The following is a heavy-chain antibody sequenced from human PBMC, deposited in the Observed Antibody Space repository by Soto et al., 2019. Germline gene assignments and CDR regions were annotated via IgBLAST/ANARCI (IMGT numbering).Heavy chain of an antibody. CDR1: GGSIISGNHY. Sequence: QVQLQESGPGLVKPSQTLSLTCTVSGGSIISGNHYWNWIRQHPGKGLEWIGYISYSGTTSYNPSRKSLVTISVDTSKNQFSLKLNSVTAADTAVYYCARLSITSNGGWFDPWGQGTLVTVSS. CDR3: ARLSITSNGGWFDP. D-gene: IGHD1-20*01. V-gene: IGHV4-31*01. CDR2: ISYSGTT. J-gene: IGHJ5*02.